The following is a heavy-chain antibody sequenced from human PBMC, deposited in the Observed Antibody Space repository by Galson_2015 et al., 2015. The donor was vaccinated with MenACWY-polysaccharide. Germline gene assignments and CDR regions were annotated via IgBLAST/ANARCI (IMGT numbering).Heavy chain of an antibody. J-gene: IGHJ5*02. CDR3: TKAGAKYCRGSSCYFNWFDP. CDR2: INADGSAT. CDR1: GFTFSTYW. D-gene: IGHD2-15*01. Sequence: SLRLSCAASGFTFSTYWMHWVRHVPGKGLVWVSRINADGSATGYADSVRGRFTISRDNAKNTLYLEMNSLRAEDTAVYYCTKAGAKYCRGSSCYFNWFDPWGQGTLVTVSS. V-gene: IGHV3-74*01.